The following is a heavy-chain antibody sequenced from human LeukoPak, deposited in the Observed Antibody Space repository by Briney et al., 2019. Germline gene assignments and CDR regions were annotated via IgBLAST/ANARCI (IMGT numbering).Heavy chain of an antibody. J-gene: IGHJ4*02. Sequence: SETLSLTCTVSGGSISSYYWSWIRQPPGKGLEWIGYIYYSGSTNYNPSLKSRVTISVDTSKNQFSLKLSSVTAADTAVYYCARENYYDGSGSPSASAPVDHWGQGTLVTVSS. CDR1: GGSISSYY. CDR2: IYYSGST. CDR3: ARENYYDGSGSPSASAPVDH. D-gene: IGHD3-22*01. V-gene: IGHV4-59*01.